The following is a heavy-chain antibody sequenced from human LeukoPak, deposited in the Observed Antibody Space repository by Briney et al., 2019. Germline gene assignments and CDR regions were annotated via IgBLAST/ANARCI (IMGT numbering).Heavy chain of an antibody. CDR1: GFTFGDYA. D-gene: IGHD3-3*01. CDR3: TRDSAYYDFWSGYTYNWFDP. Sequence: KTGGSLRLSCTASGFTFGDYAMSWLRQAPGKGLEWVGFIRSKAYGGTTEYAASVKGRFTISRDDSKSIAYLQMNSLKTEDTAVYYCTRDSAYYDFWSGYTYNWFDPWGQGTLVTVSS. J-gene: IGHJ5*02. V-gene: IGHV3-49*05. CDR2: IRSKAYGGTT.